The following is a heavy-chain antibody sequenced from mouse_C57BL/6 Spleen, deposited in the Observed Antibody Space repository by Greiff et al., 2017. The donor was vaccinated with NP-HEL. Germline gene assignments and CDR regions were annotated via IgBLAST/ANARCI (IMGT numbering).Heavy chain of an antibody. Sequence: QVQLQQSGPELVKPGASVKISCKASGYAFSSSWMNWVKQRPGKGLEWIGRIYPGDGDTNYNGKFKGKATLTADKSSSTAYMQLSSLTSEDSAVYFCARSTVVGFDYWGQGTTLTVSS. CDR3: ARSTVVGFDY. V-gene: IGHV1-82*01. D-gene: IGHD1-1*01. CDR1: GYAFSSSW. CDR2: IYPGDGDT. J-gene: IGHJ2*01.